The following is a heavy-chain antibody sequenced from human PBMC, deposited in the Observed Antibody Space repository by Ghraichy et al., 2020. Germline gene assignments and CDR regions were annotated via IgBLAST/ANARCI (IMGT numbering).Heavy chain of an antibody. Sequence: GESLNISCKGSGYSFTSYWIGWVRQMPGKGLEWMGIIYPGDSDTRYSPSFQGQVTISADKSISTAYLQWSSLKASDTAMYYCARRSRDGYNIIRGAEYFQHWGQGTLVTVSS. CDR1: GYSFTSYW. D-gene: IGHD5-24*01. J-gene: IGHJ1*01. CDR2: IYPGDSDT. CDR3: ARRSRDGYNIIRGAEYFQH. V-gene: IGHV5-51*01.